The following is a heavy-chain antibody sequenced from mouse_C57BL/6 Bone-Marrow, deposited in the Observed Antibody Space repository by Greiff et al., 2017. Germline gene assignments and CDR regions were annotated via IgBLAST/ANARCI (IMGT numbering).Heavy chain of an antibody. CDR2: ISSGGSYP. CDR1: GFTFSSYG. J-gene: IGHJ2*01. Sequence: EVQLVESGGDLVKPGGSLKLSCAASGFTFSSYGMSWVRQTPDKRLEWVATISSGGSYPYYPDSVKGRFTISKNNAKNTLYLQMSSLKSEDTAMYYCAPGGYFDYWGQGTTLTVSS. V-gene: IGHV5-6*01. CDR3: APGGYFDY.